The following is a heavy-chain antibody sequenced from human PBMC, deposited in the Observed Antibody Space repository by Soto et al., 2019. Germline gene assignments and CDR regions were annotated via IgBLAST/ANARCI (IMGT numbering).Heavy chain of an antibody. V-gene: IGHV1-2*04. CDR3: ARVGLYDSSGYSSSATDAFDI. CDR1: RYPLIGYH. CDR2: IHPNSGGT. Sequence: VNVATAASRYPLIGYHIHWVRQAPGQGLDRMGWIHPNSGGTNYAQKFQGWVTMTRDTSISTAYMELSRLRSDDTAVYYCARVGLYDSSGYSSSATDAFDICGQRTMVTVSS. D-gene: IGHD3-22*01. J-gene: IGHJ3*02.